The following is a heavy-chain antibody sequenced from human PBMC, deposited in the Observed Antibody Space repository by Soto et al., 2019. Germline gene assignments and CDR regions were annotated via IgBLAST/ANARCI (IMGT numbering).Heavy chain of an antibody. J-gene: IGHJ4*02. CDR1: GYRFTSYW. CDR2: IYPGDSDT. Sequence: PGESLKISCKGSGYRFTSYWIGWVRQMPGKGLEWMGIIYPGDSDTRSSPSFQGQVTISADKSISTAYLQWSSLKASDTAMYYCARSDYYHTGGPYFDYWGQGTLVTVSS. D-gene: IGHD3-22*01. V-gene: IGHV5-51*01. CDR3: ARSDYYHTGGPYFDY.